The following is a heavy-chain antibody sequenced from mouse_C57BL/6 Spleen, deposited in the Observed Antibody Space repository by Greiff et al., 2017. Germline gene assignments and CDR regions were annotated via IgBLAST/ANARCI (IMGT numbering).Heavy chain of an antibody. CDR1: GYTFTSYW. V-gene: IGHV1-61*01. J-gene: IGHJ4*01. Sequence: VQLQQPGAELVRPGSSVKLSCKASGYTFTSYWMDWVKQRPGQGLEWIGNIYPSDSETHYNQKFKDKATLTVDKSSSTAYMQLSSLTSEDAAVYYCARSYYEAMDYWGQGTSVTVSS. CDR2: IYPSDSET. D-gene: IGHD1-1*01. CDR3: ARSYYEAMDY.